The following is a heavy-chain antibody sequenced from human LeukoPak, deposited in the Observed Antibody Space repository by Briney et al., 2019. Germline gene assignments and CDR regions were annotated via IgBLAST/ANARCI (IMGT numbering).Heavy chain of an antibody. CDR1: GFTFSDYY. D-gene: IGHD3-10*01. CDR2: ITSSGGT. J-gene: IGHJ4*02. Sequence: GGSLRLSCAASGFTFSDYYMTWIRQAPGKGLEWVSYITSSGGTDYADSVKGRFTISRDNAKNSLYLQMNSLRAEDTAVYYCARDRGGYGDYWGQGTLVTVSS. CDR3: ARDRGGYGDY. V-gene: IGHV3-11*04.